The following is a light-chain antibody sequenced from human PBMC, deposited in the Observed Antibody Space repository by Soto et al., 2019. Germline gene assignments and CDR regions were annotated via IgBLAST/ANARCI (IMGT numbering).Light chain of an antibody. CDR2: DDY. J-gene: IGLJ2*01. CDR3: SSCAGGVHSLV. CDR1: SGDVGGYNL. V-gene: IGLV2-23*01. Sequence: QSVLTQPASASGSPGQSVTISCTGTSGDVGGYNLVSWYLQHPGTVPKLLIYDDYRRPSGVSTRFSASKSGTTASLTICGLQSEDEAHYYCSSCAGGVHSLVFGGGTKLTVL.